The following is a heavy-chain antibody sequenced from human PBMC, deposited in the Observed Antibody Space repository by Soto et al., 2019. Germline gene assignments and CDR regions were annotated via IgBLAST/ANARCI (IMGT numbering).Heavy chain of an antibody. J-gene: IGHJ5*02. V-gene: IGHV1-2*02. D-gene: IGHD3-3*01. CDR3: ARGDYDFWSGYYPKYNWFDP. CDR1: GYTLTGYY. Sequence: ASVKVSCKASGYTLTGYYMHWVRQAPGQGLEWMGWINPNSGGTNYAQKFQGRVTMTRDTSISTAYMELSRLRSDDTAVYYCARGDYDFWSGYYPKYNWFDPWGQGPLVTVYS. CDR2: INPNSGGT.